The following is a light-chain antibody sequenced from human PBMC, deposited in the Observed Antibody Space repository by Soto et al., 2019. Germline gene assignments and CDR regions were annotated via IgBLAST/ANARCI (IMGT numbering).Light chain of an antibody. V-gene: IGKV3-20*01. CDR2: DAS. CDR3: QQYGSSPIT. Sequence: EIVLTQSPVTLSLSPGERATLSCRASQSVSSSYLAWYQQNPGQAPSLLIYDASRRPTGIPGRFSGSGSGTDFTLTISRLEPEDFAVYYCQQYGSSPITFGQVTRLEIK. J-gene: IGKJ5*01. CDR1: QSVSSSY.